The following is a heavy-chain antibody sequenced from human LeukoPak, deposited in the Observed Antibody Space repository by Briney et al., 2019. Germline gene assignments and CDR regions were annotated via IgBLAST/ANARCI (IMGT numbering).Heavy chain of an antibody. Sequence: SETLSLTCTVSGGSISSSSYYWSWIRQPPGKGLEWIGYIYYCGSTNYNPSLKSRVTISVDTSKNQFSLKLSSVTAADTAVYYCATDSSSWYAHGYYYYYMDVWGKGTTVTVSS. J-gene: IGHJ6*03. CDR2: IYYCGST. D-gene: IGHD6-13*01. CDR3: ATDSSSWYAHGYYYYYMDV. CDR1: GGSISSSSYY. V-gene: IGHV4-61*01.